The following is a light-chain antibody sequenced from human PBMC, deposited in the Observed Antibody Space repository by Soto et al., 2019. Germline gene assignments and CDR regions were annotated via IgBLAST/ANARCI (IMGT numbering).Light chain of an antibody. CDR3: QQYYSYPRT. CDR2: AAS. J-gene: IGKJ1*01. Sequence: AIRMTQSPSSFSASTGDRVTITCLASQGISSYLAWYQQKPGKAPKLLIYAASTLQSGVPSRFSGSGSGTDCTLTISCLQSEDFATYYCQQYYSYPRTLGQGTKVDIK. CDR1: QGISSY. V-gene: IGKV1-8*01.